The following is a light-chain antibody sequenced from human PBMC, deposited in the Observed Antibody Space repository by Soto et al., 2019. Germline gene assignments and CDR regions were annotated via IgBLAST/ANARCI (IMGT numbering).Light chain of an antibody. CDR3: QTWGAGFRV. CDR2: VNMDGSH. J-gene: IGLJ3*02. CDR1: SGHSSYA. Sequence: QPVLTQSPSASASLGASVKLTCTLSSGHSSYAITWLQQQPEKGPRYLMKVNMDGSHSKGDGIPDRFSGSSSGTERYLTISSLQSEDEAHYYCQTWGAGFRVFGGGTKVTVL. V-gene: IGLV4-69*01.